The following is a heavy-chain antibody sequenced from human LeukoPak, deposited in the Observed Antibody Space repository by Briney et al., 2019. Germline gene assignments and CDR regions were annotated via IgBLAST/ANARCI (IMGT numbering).Heavy chain of an antibody. CDR2: MYSSGST. Sequence: SETLSLTCTVSGGSSSITSYYWGWIRQPPGKGLEWIGSMYSSGSTYYNPSLKSRVTISVDTSKNQFSLKLSSVTAADTAVYYCPRHPVGDFYYYYMDVWGKGTTVTISS. J-gene: IGHJ6*03. CDR1: GGSSSITSYY. D-gene: IGHD3-16*01. V-gene: IGHV4-39*01. CDR3: PRHPVGDFYYYYMDV.